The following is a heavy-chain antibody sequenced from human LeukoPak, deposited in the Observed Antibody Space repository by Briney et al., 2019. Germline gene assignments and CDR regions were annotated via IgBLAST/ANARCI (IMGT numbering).Heavy chain of an antibody. V-gene: IGHV4-59*02. Sequence: PSETLSLTCTVSGASVSSFYWSWIRQSPGKGLEWIGYMYYSGSINYNPSLKSRVTISVDTSKNQFSLKLSSVTAADTAVYYCARRLYDIDPWFDPWGQGTLVTVSS. D-gene: IGHD3-16*01. J-gene: IGHJ5*02. CDR1: GASVSSFY. CDR3: ARRLYDIDPWFDP. CDR2: MYYSGSI.